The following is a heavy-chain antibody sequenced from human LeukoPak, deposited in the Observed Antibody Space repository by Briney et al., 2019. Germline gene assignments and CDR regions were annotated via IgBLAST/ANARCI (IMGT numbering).Heavy chain of an antibody. CDR1: GFTFSSYA. Sequence: PGGSLRLSCAASGFTFSSYAMSWVRQAPGKGLEWVSAISGSGGSTYYADSVKGRFTISRDNSKNTLYLQMNSLGAEDTAVYHCAKDLDTVVVPAAMESWGQGTLVTVSS. D-gene: IGHD2-2*03. J-gene: IGHJ4*02. CDR2: ISGSGGST. V-gene: IGHV3-23*01. CDR3: AKDLDTVVVPAAMES.